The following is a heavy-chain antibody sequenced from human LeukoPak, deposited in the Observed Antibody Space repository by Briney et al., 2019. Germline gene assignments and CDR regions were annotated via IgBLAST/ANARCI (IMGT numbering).Heavy chain of an antibody. CDR2: INKDGSVT. CDR3: VKVRGRARVGYFDY. V-gene: IGHV3-74*01. D-gene: IGHD1-26*01. CDR1: GFTFSNHW. J-gene: IGHJ4*02. Sequence: GGSLRLSCAVSGFTFSNHWMGWVRQAPGKGLVWVSRINKDGSVTDYAESVKGRFSISRDNAKNTLYLQMNSLRVEDTAIYYCVKVRGRARVGYFDYWGQGTLVTVSS.